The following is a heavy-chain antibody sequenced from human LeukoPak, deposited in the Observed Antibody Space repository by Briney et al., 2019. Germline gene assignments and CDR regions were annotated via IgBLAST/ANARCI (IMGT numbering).Heavy chain of an antibody. V-gene: IGHV3-30*04. CDR2: ISYDGSNK. J-gene: IGHJ3*02. D-gene: IGHD3-9*01. Sequence: GGSLRLSCAASGFTFSSYAIHWVRQAPGKGLEWVAVISYDGSNKYHADSVKGRSTFSRDNSKNTLYLQMNSLRAEDTAVYYCATISEPTRAFDIWGQGTMVTVSS. CDR1: GFTFSSYA. CDR3: ATISEPTRAFDI.